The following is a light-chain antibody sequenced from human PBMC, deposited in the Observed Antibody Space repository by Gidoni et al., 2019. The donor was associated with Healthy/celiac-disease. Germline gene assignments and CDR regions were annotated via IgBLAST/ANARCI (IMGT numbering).Light chain of an antibody. CDR1: QSVSSY. V-gene: IGKV3-11*01. Sequence: EIVLTQYPATLSLSQGERDTLSCRASQSVSSYLAWYQQKPGQAPRLLIYDASNRATGIPARFSGSGSGTDFTLTISSLEPEDFAVYYCQQRSNWPLTFGGGTKVEIK. J-gene: IGKJ4*01. CDR3: QQRSNWPLT. CDR2: DAS.